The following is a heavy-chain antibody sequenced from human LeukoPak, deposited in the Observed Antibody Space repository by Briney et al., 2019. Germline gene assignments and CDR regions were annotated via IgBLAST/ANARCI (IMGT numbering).Heavy chain of an antibody. Sequence: SETLSLTCTVSGGSISSSSYYWGWLRQPPGKGLEWIGSIYYSGSTYYNPSLKSRVTISVDTSKNQFSLKLSSVTAADTAVYYCARLQFYMDVWGKGTTVTVSS. CDR2: IYYSGST. CDR1: GGSISSSSYY. J-gene: IGHJ6*03. D-gene: IGHD5-24*01. V-gene: IGHV4-39*01. CDR3: ARLQFYMDV.